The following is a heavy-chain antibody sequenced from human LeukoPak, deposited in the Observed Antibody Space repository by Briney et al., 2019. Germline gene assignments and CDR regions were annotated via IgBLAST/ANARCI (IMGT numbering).Heavy chain of an antibody. Sequence: SVKVSCKASGGTFSNYAISWVRQAPGQGLEWMGRIIPIFGTANYAQKFQGRVTITTDESTSTAYMELSSLRSEDTAVYYCAREGGSSSSWTVGFDPWGQGTLVTVSS. V-gene: IGHV1-69*05. CDR2: IIPIFGTA. CDR1: GGTFSNYA. D-gene: IGHD6-13*01. J-gene: IGHJ5*02. CDR3: AREGGSSSSWTVGFDP.